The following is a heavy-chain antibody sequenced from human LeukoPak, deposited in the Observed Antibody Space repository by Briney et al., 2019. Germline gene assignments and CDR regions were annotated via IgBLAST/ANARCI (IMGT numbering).Heavy chain of an antibody. J-gene: IGHJ4*02. CDR1: GFTFSSYA. D-gene: IGHD5-18*01. CDR3: ARAGPGRGYSYGYAVDY. Sequence: GGSLRLSCAASGFTFSSYAMSWVRQAPGKGLEWVSVIYSGGSTYYADSVKGRFTISRDNSKNTLYLQTNSLRAEDTAVYYCARAGPGRGYSYGYAVDYWGQGTLVTVSS. CDR2: IYSGGST. V-gene: IGHV3-66*01.